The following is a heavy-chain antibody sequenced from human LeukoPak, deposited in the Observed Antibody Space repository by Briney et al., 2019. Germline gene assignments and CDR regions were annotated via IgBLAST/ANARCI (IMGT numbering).Heavy chain of an antibody. J-gene: IGHJ4*02. CDR3: AKDGALLRWPVYYFDY. Sequence: GGSLRLSCAASGFTFSSYGMHWVRQAPGKGLEWVAFIRYDGSNKYYADSVKGRFTISRDNSKKTLYLQMNNLRAEDTAVYYCAKDGALLRWPVYYFDYWGQGTLVTVSS. D-gene: IGHD4-23*01. V-gene: IGHV3-30*02. CDR1: GFTFSSYG. CDR2: IRYDGSNK.